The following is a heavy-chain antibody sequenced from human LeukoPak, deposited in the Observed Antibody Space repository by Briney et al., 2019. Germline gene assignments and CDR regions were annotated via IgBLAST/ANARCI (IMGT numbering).Heavy chain of an antibody. J-gene: IGHJ6*03. CDR3: ARGTKGIYDSSGYYYEFSYYYMDV. Sequence: SETLSLTCAVYGGSFSGYYWSWIRQPPGKGLEWIGEINYSGSTNYNPSLKSRVTISVDTSKNQFSLKLSSVTAADTAVYYCARGTKGIYDSSGYYYEFSYYYMDVWGKGTTVTVSS. V-gene: IGHV4-34*01. CDR2: INYSGST. D-gene: IGHD3-22*01. CDR1: GGSFSGYY.